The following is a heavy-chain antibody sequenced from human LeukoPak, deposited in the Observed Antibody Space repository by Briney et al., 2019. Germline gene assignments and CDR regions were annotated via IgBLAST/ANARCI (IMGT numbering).Heavy chain of an antibody. Sequence: SETLSLTCTVSGGSIRDYYWSWIRQPPGKGLEWIGYIYYSGDTYYNPLLESRVTISVDTSRTQFSLKLSSVTAADTAVYYCARDRGGHSGGSSDDAFDVWGQRTVVTVSS. V-gene: IGHV4-59*01. CDR3: ARDRGGHSGGSSDDAFDV. CDR2: IYYSGDT. D-gene: IGHD2-15*01. CDR1: GGSIRDYY. J-gene: IGHJ3*01.